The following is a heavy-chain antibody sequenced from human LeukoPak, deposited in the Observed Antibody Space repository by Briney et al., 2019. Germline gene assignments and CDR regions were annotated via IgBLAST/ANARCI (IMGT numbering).Heavy chain of an antibody. V-gene: IGHV3-30-3*01. Sequence: GRSLRLSCAASGFTFSSYAMHWVRQAPGKGLEWVAVISYDGSNKYYADSVKGRFTISRDNSKNTLYLQMNSLRAEDTAVYYCARDGYYYGSGSYCAYWGQGTLVTVSS. CDR1: GFTFSSYA. D-gene: IGHD3-10*01. J-gene: IGHJ4*02. CDR2: ISYDGSNK. CDR3: ARDGYYYGSGSYCAY.